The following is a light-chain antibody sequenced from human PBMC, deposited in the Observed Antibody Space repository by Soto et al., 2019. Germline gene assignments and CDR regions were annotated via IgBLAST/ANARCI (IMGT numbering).Light chain of an antibody. Sequence: QSVLTQPPSASGSPGQSVTISCTGTSSDVGGFNYVSWYQQHPGKAPKVLIYEVNQRPSGVPNRFSGSKSGNTASLTISGLRAEDEADYYCGSYTTSSNYVFGTGTKVTVL. CDR1: SSDVGGFNY. V-gene: IGLV2-8*01. CDR2: EVN. J-gene: IGLJ1*01. CDR3: GSYTTSSNYV.